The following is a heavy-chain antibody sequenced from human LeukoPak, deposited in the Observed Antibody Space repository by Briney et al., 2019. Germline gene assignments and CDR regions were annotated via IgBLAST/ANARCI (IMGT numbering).Heavy chain of an antibody. CDR3: ARDHHYDSSGYYQRYFDY. CDR2: IYYSGST. CDR1: GGSISSYY. Sequence: SETLSLTCTVSGGSISSYYWSWIRQPPGKGLEWIGYIYYSGSTNYNPSLKSRVTISVVTSKNQFSLKLSSVTAADTAVYYCARDHHYDSSGYYQRYFDYWGQGTLVTVSS. J-gene: IGHJ4*02. D-gene: IGHD3-22*01. V-gene: IGHV4-59*01.